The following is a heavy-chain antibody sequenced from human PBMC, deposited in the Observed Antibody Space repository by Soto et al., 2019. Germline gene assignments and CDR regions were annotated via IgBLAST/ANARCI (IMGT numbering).Heavy chain of an antibody. Sequence: GAPVKVSCKASGGIFCSYAISWVRQAPGQGLEWMGGIIPIFGTANYAQKFQGRVTITADESTSTAYMELSSLRSADTAVYYCARGTGTTDNWFDPWGQGTLVTVSP. CDR2: IIPIFGTA. D-gene: IGHD1-7*01. CDR1: GGIFCSYA. CDR3: ARGTGTTDNWFDP. J-gene: IGHJ5*02. V-gene: IGHV1-69*13.